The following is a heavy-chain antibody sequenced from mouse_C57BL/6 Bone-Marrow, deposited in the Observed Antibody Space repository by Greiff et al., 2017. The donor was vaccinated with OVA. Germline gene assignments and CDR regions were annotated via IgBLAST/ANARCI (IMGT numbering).Heavy chain of an antibody. CDR1: GFTFSDYG. J-gene: IGHJ1*03. CDR2: ISNLAYSI. CDR3: ARDGYPLYWYFDV. D-gene: IGHD2-3*01. V-gene: IGHV5-15*01. Sequence: VQLKESGGGLVQPGGSLKLSCAASGFTFSDYGMAWVRQAPRKGPEWVAFISNLAYSIYYADTVTGRFTISRENAKNTLYLEMSSLRSEDTAMYYCARDGYPLYWYFDVWGTGTTVTVSS.